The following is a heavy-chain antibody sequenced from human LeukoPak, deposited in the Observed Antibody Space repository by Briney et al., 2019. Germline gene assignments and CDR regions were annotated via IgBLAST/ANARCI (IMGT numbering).Heavy chain of an antibody. CDR3: ARAIPSSSSKSLDY. D-gene: IGHD6-6*01. V-gene: IGHV1-2*02. Sequence: RASVKVSCKASGYTFTGYYMHWVRQAPGQGLEWMGWINPNSGGTNYAQKFQGRVTMTRDTSISTAYMELSRLRSDDTAVYYCARAIPSSSSKSLDYWGQGTLVTVSS. CDR2: INPNSGGT. J-gene: IGHJ4*02. CDR1: GYTFTGYY.